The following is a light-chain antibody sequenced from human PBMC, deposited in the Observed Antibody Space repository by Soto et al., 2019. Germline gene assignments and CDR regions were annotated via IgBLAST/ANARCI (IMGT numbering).Light chain of an antibody. V-gene: IGLV2-8*01. J-gene: IGLJ2*01. CDR1: SSDVGGYNY. Sequence: QSALTQPPSASGSPGQSVAISCSGTSSDVGGYNYVSWYQQHPGKAPKLMIYDVNKRPSGVPDRFSGSKSGNTASLTVSGLQAEDEAEYYCISYAGSNKPAFGGGTKVTVL. CDR2: DVN. CDR3: ISYAGSNKPA.